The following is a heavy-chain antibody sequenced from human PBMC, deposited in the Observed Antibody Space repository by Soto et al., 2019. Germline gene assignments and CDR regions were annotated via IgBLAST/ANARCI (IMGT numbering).Heavy chain of an antibody. CDR2: IYPGDSDT. CDR3: DAFLADACDI. D-gene: IGHD3-16*01. V-gene: IGHV5-51*04. Sequence: ESLTVTCQCSGYSFTSYWIGLVRQMPGKGLEWMGIIYPGDSDTRYSPSFQGQVTISADKPISTAYLQWSSLKASDTAMYYCDAFLADACDIWGQGTMVTVSS. CDR1: GYSFTSYW. J-gene: IGHJ3*02.